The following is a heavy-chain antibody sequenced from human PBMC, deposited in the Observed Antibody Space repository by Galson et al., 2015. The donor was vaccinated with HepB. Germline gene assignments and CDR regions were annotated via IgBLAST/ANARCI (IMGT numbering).Heavy chain of an antibody. V-gene: IGHV3-73*01. D-gene: IGHD5-24*01. J-gene: IGHJ2*01. CDR2: IRSKPNNYAT. Sequence: SLRLSCAASGFTFSGSTIHWVRQASGKGLKWVGRIRSKPNNYATAYAASVKGRFTFSRDDSKNTASLQMSSLKTEDTAVYYCTDNSHWYFELWGRGTLVTVSS. CDR3: TDNSHWYFEL. CDR1: GFTFSGST.